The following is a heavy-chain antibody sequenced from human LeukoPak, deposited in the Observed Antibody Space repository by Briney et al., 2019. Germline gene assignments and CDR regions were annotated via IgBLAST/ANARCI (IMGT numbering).Heavy chain of an antibody. CDR2: INSDGSST. Sequence: GGSLRLSCAASGFTFSSYWMHWVRQAPGKGLVWVSRINSDGSSTSYADSVKGRFTISRDNAKNTLYPQMNSLRAEDTAVYYCARLVSNYYDRMDAFDIWGQGTMVTVSS. CDR3: ARLVSNYYDRMDAFDI. CDR1: GFTFSSYW. D-gene: IGHD3-22*01. J-gene: IGHJ3*02. V-gene: IGHV3-74*01.